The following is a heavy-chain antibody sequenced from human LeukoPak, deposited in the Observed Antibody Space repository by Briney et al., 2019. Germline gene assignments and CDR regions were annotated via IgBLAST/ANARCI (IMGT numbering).Heavy chain of an antibody. V-gene: IGHV3-23*01. CDR3: AKVNAIVVVPAALFDY. D-gene: IGHD2-2*01. Sequence: PGGSLRLSCAASGFTFSSYAMSWVRQAPGKGLEWVSAISGSGGSTYYADSVKGRFTISRDNSKNTLYLQMNSLRAEDTAVYYCAKVNAIVVVPAALFDYWGRGTLVTVSS. J-gene: IGHJ4*02. CDR2: ISGSGGST. CDR1: GFTFSSYA.